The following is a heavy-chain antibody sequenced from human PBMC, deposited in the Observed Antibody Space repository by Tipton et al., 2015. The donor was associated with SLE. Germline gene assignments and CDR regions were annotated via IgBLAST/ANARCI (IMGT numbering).Heavy chain of an antibody. J-gene: IGHJ4*02. V-gene: IGHV4-61*02. Sequence: TLSLTCTVSGGSISSGSYYWSWIRQPAGKGLEWIGRIYTSGSTNYNPSLKSRVTISVDTSKNQFSLKLSSVTAADTAVYYCATFLTGDPYFDYWGQGTLVTVSS. CDR1: GGSISSGSYY. D-gene: IGHD7-27*01. CDR2: IYTSGST. CDR3: ATFLTGDPYFDY.